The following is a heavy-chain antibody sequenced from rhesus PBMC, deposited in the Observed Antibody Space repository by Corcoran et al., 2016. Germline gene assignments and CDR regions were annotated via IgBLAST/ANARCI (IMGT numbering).Heavy chain of an antibody. CDR2: IPYSGST. Sequence: QVQLQESGPGLVKPSETLSLTCAVSGGSISSGYYYWSWIRQPPGKGLEWVGYIPYSGSTSYNPSLKSRVTISRDTSKNQFSLKLSSVTAADTAVYYCASLPFDRGVDYWGQGVLVTVSS. V-gene: IGHV4-122*02. J-gene: IGHJ4*01. CDR3: ASLPFDRGVDY. CDR1: GGSISSGYYY. D-gene: IGHD3-40*01.